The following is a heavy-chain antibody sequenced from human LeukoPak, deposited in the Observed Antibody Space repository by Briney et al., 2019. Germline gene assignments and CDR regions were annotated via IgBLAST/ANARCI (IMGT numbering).Heavy chain of an antibody. CDR2: ISAYNGNS. J-gene: IGHJ6*02. V-gene: IGHV1-18*01. Sequence: RASVKVSCKASGYTFTSYGISWVRQAPGQGLEWMGWISAYNGNSNYAQKLQGRVTMTTDTSTSTAYMELRSLRSDDTAVYYCARAFGAVTSYYYGMDVWGQGTTVTVSS. D-gene: IGHD4-17*01. CDR3: ARAFGAVTSYYYGMDV. CDR1: GYTFTSYG.